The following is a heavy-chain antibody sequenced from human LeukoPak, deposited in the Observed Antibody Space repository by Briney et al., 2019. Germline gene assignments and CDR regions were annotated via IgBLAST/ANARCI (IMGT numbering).Heavy chain of an antibody. V-gene: IGHV4-59*01. CDR2: IFYSGST. CDR3: ARSAGYCTSTSCYAY. D-gene: IGHD2-2*01. Sequence: SETLSLTCTVSGGSMSNYYWSWIRQPPGKGLEWIGYIFYSGSTNYNPSLKGRVTISVGTSRNQFSLKLSSVTAADTAVYYCARSAGYCTSTSCYAYWGQGTLVTVSS. CDR1: GGSMSNYY. J-gene: IGHJ4*02.